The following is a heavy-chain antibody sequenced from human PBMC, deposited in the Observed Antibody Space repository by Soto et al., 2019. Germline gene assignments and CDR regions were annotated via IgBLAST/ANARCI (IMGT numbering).Heavy chain of an antibody. V-gene: IGHV3-23*01. J-gene: IGHJ3*02. CDR1: GFTFSSYA. Sequence: GGSLRLSCAASGFTFSSYAMSWVRQAPGKGLEWVSAISGSGGSTYYADSVKGRFTISRDNSKNTLYLQTNSLRAEDTAVYYCAKDSDYDSSGYSSQVDAFDIWGQGTMVTVSS. D-gene: IGHD3-22*01. CDR2: ISGSGGST. CDR3: AKDSDYDSSGYSSQVDAFDI.